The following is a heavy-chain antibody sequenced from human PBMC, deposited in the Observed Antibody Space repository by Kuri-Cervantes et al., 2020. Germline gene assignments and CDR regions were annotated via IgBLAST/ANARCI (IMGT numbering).Heavy chain of an antibody. CDR3: ASPVAAPAYYGMDV. V-gene: IGHV1-8*01. CDR2: MNPNSGNT. CDR1: GYTFTSYD. D-gene: IGHD6-13*01. J-gene: IGHJ6*02. Sequence: ASVKVSCKASGYTFTSYDINWVRQATGQGLEWMGWMNPNSGNTGYAQKFQGRVTMTRNTSISTAYMELSSLRSGDTAVYYCASPVAAPAYYGMDVWGQGTTVTVSS.